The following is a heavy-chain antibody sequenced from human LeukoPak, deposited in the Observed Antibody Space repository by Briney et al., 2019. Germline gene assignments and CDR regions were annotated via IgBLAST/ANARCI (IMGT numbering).Heavy chain of an antibody. CDR3: ARKKGYADAWWDS. Sequence: GESLQISCEGSGYSFTDYWIGWVRQLPGEGLEWMGIIYPGDSDTRYSPSFQGQVTMSADKSISTTYLQWSSLRASDTAIYDCARKKGYADAWWDSWGQGTLVTVSS. D-gene: IGHD2-8*02. V-gene: IGHV5-51*01. J-gene: IGHJ5*02. CDR2: IYPGDSDT. CDR1: GYSFTDYW.